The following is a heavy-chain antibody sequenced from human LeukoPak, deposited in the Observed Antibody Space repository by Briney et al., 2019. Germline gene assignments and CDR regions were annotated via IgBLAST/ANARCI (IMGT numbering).Heavy chain of an antibody. D-gene: IGHD3-3*01. CDR1: GGSISSGNYY. V-gene: IGHV4-39*07. CDR3: ARDLGDYWSGFRSYFFDY. J-gene: IGHJ4*02. Sequence: SETLSLTCTVSGGSISSGNYYWGWIRQPPGKGLEWIGSISHSGSTYYHASLKSRVRISVDTSNNQFSLKLSSVTAADTAVYYCARDLGDYWSGFRSYFFDYWGQGTLVTVSS. CDR2: ISHSGST.